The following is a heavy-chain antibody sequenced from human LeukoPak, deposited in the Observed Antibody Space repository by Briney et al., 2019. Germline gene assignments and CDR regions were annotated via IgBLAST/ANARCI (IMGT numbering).Heavy chain of an antibody. CDR2: INSDGSST. CDR3: ARVKSSGXAGXVXXXXFDI. V-gene: IGHV3-74*01. CDR1: GFTFSSYW. D-gene: IGHD6-13*01. Sequence: GRSLRLSCAASGFTFSSYWMHWVRQAPGKGLVWVSRINSDGSSTSYADSVKGRFTISRDNAKNTLYLQMNSLRAEDTAVYYCARVKSSGXAGXVXXXXFDIWXQGTVVTVS. J-gene: IGHJ3*02.